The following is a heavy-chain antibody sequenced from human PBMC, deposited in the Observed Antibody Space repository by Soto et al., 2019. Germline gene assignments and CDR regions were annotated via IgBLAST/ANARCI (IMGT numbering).Heavy chain of an antibody. CDR1: GGTFSSYA. CDR2: IIPIFGTA. J-gene: IGHJ5*02. Sequence: SVKVSCKASGGTFSSYAISWVRQAPGQGLEWMGEIIPIFGTANYAQKFQGRVTITADESTSTAYMELSSLRSEDKAVYFCARDRGPSSGYYPYWFDPWGQGTLVTVSS. V-gene: IGHV1-69*13. D-gene: IGHD3-22*01. CDR3: ARDRGPSSGYYPYWFDP.